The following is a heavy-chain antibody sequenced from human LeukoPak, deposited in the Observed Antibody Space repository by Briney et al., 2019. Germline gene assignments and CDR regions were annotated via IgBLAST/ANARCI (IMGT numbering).Heavy chain of an antibody. CDR3: ARHDRYSYVPRYYYGMDV. V-gene: IGHV4-59*08. Sequence: SETLSLTCTVSGGSISSYYWSWIRQPPGKGLEWIWCIYYSGSTNYNPSLKSRVTISVDTSKNQFSLKLSSVTAADTAVYYCARHDRYSYVPRYYYGMDVWGQGTTVTVSS. CDR1: GGSISSYY. CDR2: IYYSGST. D-gene: IGHD5-18*01. J-gene: IGHJ6*02.